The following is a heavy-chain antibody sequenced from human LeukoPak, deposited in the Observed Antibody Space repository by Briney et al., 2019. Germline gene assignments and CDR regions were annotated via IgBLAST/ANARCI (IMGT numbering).Heavy chain of an antibody. CDR1: GFTFSSYA. D-gene: IGHD3-22*01. CDR3: PTDDYYENPPLGLDSFDI. CDR2: LKSFKDGETT. Sequence: GGSLRLSCAASGFTFSSYAMSWVRQAPGKGLEWVGRLKSFKDGETTDYAAPVKGRFTISRDDSKSTLYLQMNSLKTEDTAVYYCPTDDYYENPPLGLDSFDIWGQGTMVTVSS. V-gene: IGHV3-15*01. J-gene: IGHJ3*02.